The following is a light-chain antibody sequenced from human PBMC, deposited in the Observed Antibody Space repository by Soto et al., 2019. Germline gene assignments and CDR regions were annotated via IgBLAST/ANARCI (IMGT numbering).Light chain of an antibody. J-gene: IGLJ3*02. V-gene: IGLV1-40*01. CDR2: GDN. Sequence: QPVLTQPPSVSGAPGQRVTISCSGGSSNIGAGYDVHWYQQVPETAPKLLIYGDNTRPSGVPDRFSGSKSGTSASLAITGLQAEDEAIYYCHSYDRSLSGSVFGGGTKLTVL. CDR1: SSNIGAGYD. CDR3: HSYDRSLSGSV.